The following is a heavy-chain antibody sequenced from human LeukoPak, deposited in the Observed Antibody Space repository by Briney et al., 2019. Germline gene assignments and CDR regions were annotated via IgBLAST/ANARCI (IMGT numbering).Heavy chain of an antibody. J-gene: IGHJ5*02. CDR1: GYTFTSYG. D-gene: IGHD2-2*01. V-gene: IGHV1-18*01. CDR2: ISAYNGNT. CDR3: ARDPADIVVVPAAIKSRFDP. Sequence: GASVKVSCKASGYTFTSYGISWVRQAPGQGLEWMGWISAYNGNTNYAQKLQGRVTMTTDTSTSTAYMELRSLRSDDTAVYYCARDPADIVVVPAAIKSRFDPRGQGTLVTVSS.